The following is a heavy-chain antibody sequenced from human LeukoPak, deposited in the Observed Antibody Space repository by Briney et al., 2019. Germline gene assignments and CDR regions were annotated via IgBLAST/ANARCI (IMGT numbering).Heavy chain of an antibody. Sequence: ASLKVSCKASGYTFTSYDINWVRQATGQGLEWMGWMNPNRGNTGYAQKFQGRVTMTRNTSISTAYMELSSLRSEDTAVYYCARGQKRSTYYDFWSGYYPPLYFDYWGQGTLVTVSS. CDR2: MNPNRGNT. D-gene: IGHD3-3*01. J-gene: IGHJ4*02. CDR1: GYTFTSYD. V-gene: IGHV1-8*01. CDR3: ARGQKRSTYYDFWSGYYPPLYFDY.